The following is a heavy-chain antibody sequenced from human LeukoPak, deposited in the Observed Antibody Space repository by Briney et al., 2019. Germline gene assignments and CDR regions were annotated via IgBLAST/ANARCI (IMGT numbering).Heavy chain of an antibody. J-gene: IGHJ4*02. Sequence: ASVKVSCKASGYTFTSYGISWVRQAPGQGLEWMGWISAYNGNTNYAQKLQGRVTMTTHTSTSTAYMELRSLRSDDTAVYYCARRLLWFGELGEDYWGQGTLVTVSS. CDR2: ISAYNGNT. CDR1: GYTFTSYG. V-gene: IGHV1-18*04. D-gene: IGHD3-10*01. CDR3: ARRLLWFGELGEDY.